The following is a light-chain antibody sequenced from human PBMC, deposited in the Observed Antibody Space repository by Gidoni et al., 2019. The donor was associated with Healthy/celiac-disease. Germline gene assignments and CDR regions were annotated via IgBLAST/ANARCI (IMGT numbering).Light chain of an antibody. J-gene: IGLJ3*02. CDR1: SSDVGGYNY. Sequence: QSALTQPASVSGSPGQSITISCTGTSSDVGGYNYVSWYQQHPGKAHKLMIYDVSNRPSGVSNRFSGSKSGNTASLTISGLQAEDEADYYCSSYTSSSPWVFGGGTKLTVL. V-gene: IGLV2-14*03. CDR2: DVS. CDR3: SSYTSSSPWV.